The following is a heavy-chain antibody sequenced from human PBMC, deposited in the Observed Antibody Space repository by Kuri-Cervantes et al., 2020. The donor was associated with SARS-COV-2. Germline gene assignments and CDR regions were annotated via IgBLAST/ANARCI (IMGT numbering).Heavy chain of an antibody. Sequence: SETLSPTWTVSGGSISSYYWCWIRQPPGKGLEWIEYIYYMVGTNYNPSLKSRVTISVDTSKNQFSLKLSSVTAADTAVYYCARHALSSSVRGGGEYYYYYGMDVWGQGTTVTVSS. V-gene: IGHV4-59*08. CDR2: IYYMVGT. D-gene: IGHD3-10*01. CDR3: ARHALSSSVRGGGEYYYYYGMDV. CDR1: GGSISSYY. J-gene: IGHJ6*02.